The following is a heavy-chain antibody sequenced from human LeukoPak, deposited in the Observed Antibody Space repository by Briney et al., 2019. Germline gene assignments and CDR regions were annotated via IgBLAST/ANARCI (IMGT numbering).Heavy chain of an antibody. Sequence: GGSLRLSCAASGFTVSSNYMSWVRQAPGKGLEWVAFIRYDGSNKYYADSVKGRFTISRDNSKNTLYLQMNSLRAEDTAVYYCVTLDRIAVAGTIPWGQGTLVTVSS. CDR1: GFTVSSNY. J-gene: IGHJ5*02. CDR3: VTLDRIAVAGTIP. CDR2: IRYDGSNK. V-gene: IGHV3-30*02. D-gene: IGHD6-19*01.